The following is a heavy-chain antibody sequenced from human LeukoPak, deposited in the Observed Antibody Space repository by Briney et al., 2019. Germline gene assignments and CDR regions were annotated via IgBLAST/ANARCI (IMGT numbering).Heavy chain of an antibody. CDR1: GGSISSSNW. D-gene: IGHD3-3*01. J-gene: IGHJ4*02. CDR3: ARDLDDFWSGYPY. CDR2: IYHSGST. V-gene: IGHV4-4*02. Sequence: SGTLSLTCAVSGGSISSSNWWSWVRQPPGKGLEWIGEIYHSGSTNYNPSLKSRVTISVDKSKNQFSLKLSSVTAADTAVYYCARDLDDFWSGYPYWGQGTLVTVSS.